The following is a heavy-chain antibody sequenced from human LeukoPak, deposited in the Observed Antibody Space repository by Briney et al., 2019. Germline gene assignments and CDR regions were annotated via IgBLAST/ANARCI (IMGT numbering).Heavy chain of an antibody. V-gene: IGHV3-15*01. CDR3: TTDYGQMGGAFDI. CDR1: GFTFSNAW. D-gene: IGHD3-16*01. Sequence: PGGSLRLSCAASGFTFSNAWMSWVRQAPGKGLEWVGRIKSKTDGGTTDYAAPVKGRFTISRDDSKNTLYLQMNSLKTEDTAVYYCTTDYGQMGGAFDIWGQGTMVTVSS. CDR2: IKSKTDGGTT. J-gene: IGHJ3*02.